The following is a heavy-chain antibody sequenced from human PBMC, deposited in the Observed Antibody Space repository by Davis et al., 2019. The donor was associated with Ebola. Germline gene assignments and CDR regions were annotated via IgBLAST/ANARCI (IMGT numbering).Heavy chain of an antibody. CDR1: GYTFSNYG. Sequence: AASVKVSCKASGYTFSNYGISWVRQAPGQGLEWMGWISGYENNFNYAPRFQGRFTLTTDTSTGTAYMELRSLRSDDTAVYFCARTSIVGTTTTASDIWGQGTMVTVSS. CDR2: ISGYENNF. V-gene: IGHV1-18*01. D-gene: IGHD1-26*01. CDR3: ARTSIVGTTTTASDI. J-gene: IGHJ3*02.